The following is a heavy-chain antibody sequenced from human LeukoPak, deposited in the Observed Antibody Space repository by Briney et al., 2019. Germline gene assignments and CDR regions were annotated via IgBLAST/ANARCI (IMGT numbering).Heavy chain of an antibody. V-gene: IGHV4-34*01. Sequence: SEXXSLTCAVYGGSFSGYYWSWIRQPPGKGLEWIGEINHSGSTNYNPSLKSRVTISVDTSKNQFSLKLSSVTAADTAVYYCARFFTDHDYWGQGTLVTVSS. J-gene: IGHJ4*02. CDR1: GGSFSGYY. CDR2: INHSGST. CDR3: ARFFTDHDY. D-gene: IGHD3-3*01.